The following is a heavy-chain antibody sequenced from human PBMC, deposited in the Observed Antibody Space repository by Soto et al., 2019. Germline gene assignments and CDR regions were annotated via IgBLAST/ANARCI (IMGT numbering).Heavy chain of an antibody. J-gene: IGHJ6*02. CDR2: INHSGST. V-gene: IGHV4-34*01. CDR1: GGSFSGYY. Sequence: PSETLSLTCAVYGGSFSGYYWSWIRQPPGKGLEWIGEINHSGSTNYNPSLKSRVTISVDTSKNQFSLKLSSVTAADTAVYYCARAAGIAVVGSTYYYYYHGMDVWGQGTTVTVSS. D-gene: IGHD6-19*01. CDR3: ARAAGIAVVGSTYYYYYHGMDV.